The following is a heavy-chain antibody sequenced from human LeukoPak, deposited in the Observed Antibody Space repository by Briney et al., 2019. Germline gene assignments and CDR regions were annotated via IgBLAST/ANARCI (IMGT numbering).Heavy chain of an antibody. Sequence: GGSLRLSCAASGFTFDDYAMPWVRQAPGKGLEWVSGISWNSGSIGYADSVKGRFTISRDNAKNSLYLQMNSLRAEDTALYYCAKDEDSAGYYFDYWGQGTLVTVSS. V-gene: IGHV3-9*01. J-gene: IGHJ4*02. CDR3: AKDEDSAGYYFDY. CDR1: GFTFDDYA. D-gene: IGHD5-18*01. CDR2: ISWNSGSI.